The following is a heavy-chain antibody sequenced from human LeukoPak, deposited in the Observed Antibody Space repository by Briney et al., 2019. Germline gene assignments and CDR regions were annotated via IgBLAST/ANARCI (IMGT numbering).Heavy chain of an antibody. V-gene: IGHV1-46*01. CDR2: INPSGGST. CDR1: GYTFTSYY. D-gene: IGHD2-2*01. Sequence: ASVKVSCKASGYTFTSYYMHWVRQAPGQGLEWMGIINPSGGSTSYAQKFQGRVTMSRGTSTSTVYMELSSLRSEDTAVYYCARDPLGVVVPAAISFWFDPWGQGTLVTVSS. J-gene: IGHJ5*02. CDR3: ARDPLGVVVPAAISFWFDP.